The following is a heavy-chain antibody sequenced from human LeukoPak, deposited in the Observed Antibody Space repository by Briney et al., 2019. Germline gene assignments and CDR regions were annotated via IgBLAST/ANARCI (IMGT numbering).Heavy chain of an antibody. Sequence: GGSLRLSCAASGFTFSSDWMSWGRQAPGKGLEWVAKINQDGSEIYYADSVKGRFTISRDNAKNSLSLEMNSLRAEDTAVYYCARDRWDLDYWGQGTLVTVSS. J-gene: IGHJ4*02. V-gene: IGHV3-7*01. CDR1: GFTFSSDW. CDR2: INQDGSEI. D-gene: IGHD1-26*01. CDR3: ARDRWDLDY.